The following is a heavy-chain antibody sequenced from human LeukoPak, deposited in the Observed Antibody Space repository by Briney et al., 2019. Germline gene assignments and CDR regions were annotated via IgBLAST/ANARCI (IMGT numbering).Heavy chain of an antibody. CDR2: ISYDGSNK. J-gene: IGHJ4*02. CDR1: GFTFSSYG. V-gene: IGHV3-30*18. D-gene: IGHD3-3*01. Sequence: HPGGSLRLSCAASGFTFSSYGMHWVRQAPGKGLEWVAVISYDGSNKYYADSVKGRFTISRDNSKNTLYLQMNSLRAEDTAVYYCAKSRRDYDFWRGYYWGQGTLVTVSS. CDR3: AKSRRDYDFWRGYY.